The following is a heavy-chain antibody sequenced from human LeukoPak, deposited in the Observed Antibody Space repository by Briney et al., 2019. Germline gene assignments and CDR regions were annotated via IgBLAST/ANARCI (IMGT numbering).Heavy chain of an antibody. CDR1: GFTFSSYA. Sequence: PGVSLRLSCAASGFTFSSYAMHWVRQAPGKGLEWVAVISYDGSNKYYADSVKGRFTISRDNSKNTLYLQMNSLRAEDTAVYYCARLGPITMVRGVINYYYGMDVWGQGTTVTVSS. CDR2: ISYDGSNK. J-gene: IGHJ6*02. D-gene: IGHD3-10*01. CDR3: ARLGPITMVRGVINYYYGMDV. V-gene: IGHV3-30*04.